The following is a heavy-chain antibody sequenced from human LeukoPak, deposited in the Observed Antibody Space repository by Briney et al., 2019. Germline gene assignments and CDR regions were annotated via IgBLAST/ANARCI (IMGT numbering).Heavy chain of an antibody. Sequence: GGSLRLSCAASGFTVSSNYMSWVRQAPGKGLEGVSFIYSGGTTYYADSVKGRFTISRDNSKNTLYLQMNSLRAEDTAVYYCARDPPSSPVAFDIWGQGTMVTVSS. CDR3: ARDPPSSPVAFDI. D-gene: IGHD6-13*01. J-gene: IGHJ3*02. CDR2: IYSGGTT. CDR1: GFTVSSNY. V-gene: IGHV3-53*01.